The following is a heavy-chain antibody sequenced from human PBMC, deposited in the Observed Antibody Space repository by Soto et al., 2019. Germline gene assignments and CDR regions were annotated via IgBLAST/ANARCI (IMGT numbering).Heavy chain of an antibody. Sequence: EVQLLESGGGLVQPGGSLRLSCAASGFSFSNYAMSWVRQAPGKGLEWVSTISGSGNSTYYADSVKGQFTISRENSKNTLYLQMNSLRAKDTAVHYCVRASNEYGRPQDYWGQGTLVTVSS. CDR2: ISGSGNST. D-gene: IGHD2-15*01. J-gene: IGHJ4*02. V-gene: IGHV3-23*01. CDR3: VRASNEYGRPQDY. CDR1: GFSFSNYA.